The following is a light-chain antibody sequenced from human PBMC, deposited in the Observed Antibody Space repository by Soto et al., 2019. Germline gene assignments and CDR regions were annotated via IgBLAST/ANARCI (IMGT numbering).Light chain of an antibody. CDR2: EVS. V-gene: IGLV2-23*02. Sequence: QSALTQPASVSGSPGQSITISCTGTSSDVGSYNLVSWYQHHPGKAPKVMIYEVSKRPSGVSNRFSGSKSGNTASLTISGLQAEDEAEYYCCSYAGSSTYVFGTGTKLTVL. CDR3: CSYAGSSTYV. J-gene: IGLJ1*01. CDR1: SSDVGSYNL.